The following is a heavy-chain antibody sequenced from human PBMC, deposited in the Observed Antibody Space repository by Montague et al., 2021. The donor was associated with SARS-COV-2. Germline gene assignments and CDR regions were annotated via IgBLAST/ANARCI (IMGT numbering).Heavy chain of an antibody. CDR3: ARDRFDFGAGRQGTIDF. CDR2: MHFTGKT. Sequence: SETLSLTCSVSGDSITNHYWSWIRQPAGKGLEWIGRMHFTGKTNFSPFFSSRLTMSADTSKTQFSLKLTSVTAADTAIYVCARDRFDFGAGRQGTIDFWGQGTLVTVSS. J-gene: IGHJ4*02. CDR1: GDSITNHY. V-gene: IGHV4-4*07. D-gene: IGHD3-10*01.